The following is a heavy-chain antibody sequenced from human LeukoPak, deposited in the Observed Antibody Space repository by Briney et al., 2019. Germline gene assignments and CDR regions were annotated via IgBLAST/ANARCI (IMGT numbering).Heavy chain of an antibody. CDR2: INVRSSHI. CDR3: ARGYDSSGHYPGALDY. D-gene: IGHD3-22*01. Sequence: GGSLRLSCAASGVTFSSYGSYSMNWVRQAPGKGLEWVSSINVRSSHIYYADSVKGRFTISRDNAKNSVYLQMNSLRAEDTAAYYCARGYDSSGHYPGALDYWGQGTLVTVSS. J-gene: IGHJ4*02. V-gene: IGHV3-21*01. CDR1: GVTFSSYGSYS.